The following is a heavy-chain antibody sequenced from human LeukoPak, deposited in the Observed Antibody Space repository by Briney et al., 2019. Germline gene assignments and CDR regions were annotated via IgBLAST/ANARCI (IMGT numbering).Heavy chain of an antibody. CDR3: ARDVLNYYDSSGYRFDY. J-gene: IGHJ4*02. Sequence: ASVKVSCKASGYTFTSYGISWVRQAPGQGLEWMGWISAYNGNTNYAQNLQGRVTMTTDTSTSTAYMELRSLRSDDTAVYYCARDVLNYYDSSGYRFDYWGQGTLVTVSS. V-gene: IGHV1-18*01. CDR1: GYTFTSYG. CDR2: ISAYNGNT. D-gene: IGHD3-22*01.